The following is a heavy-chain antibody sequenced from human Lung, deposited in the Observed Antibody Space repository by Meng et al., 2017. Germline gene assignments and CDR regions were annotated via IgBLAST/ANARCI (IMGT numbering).Heavy chain of an antibody. CDR3: ARGPTTMAHDFDY. V-gene: IGHV4-34*01. CDR1: GGSFSDYY. Sequence: QVQLHECVAGLLKPSEPLSLTCFGSGGSFSDYYWGWIRQPPGKGLEWIGEINHSGSTNYNPSLESRATISVDTSQNNLSLKLSSVTAADSAVYYCARGPTTMAHDFDYWGQGTLVTVSS. J-gene: IGHJ4*02. CDR2: INHSGST. D-gene: IGHD4-11*01.